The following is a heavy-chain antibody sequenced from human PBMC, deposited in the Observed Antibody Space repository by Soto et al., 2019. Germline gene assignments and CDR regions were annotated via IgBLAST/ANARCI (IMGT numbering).Heavy chain of an antibody. CDR1: GFTFSSYA. D-gene: IGHD3-22*01. Sequence: EVQLLESGGGLVQPGGSLRLSCAASGFTFSSYAMSWVRQAPGKGLEWVSAISGSGGSTYYADSVKGRFTISRDNSKNTLYLQMNSLRAEDTAVYYCAKDIWRYYDSSGYYLDYWGQGTLVTVSS. CDR3: AKDIWRYYDSSGYYLDY. CDR2: ISGSGGST. J-gene: IGHJ4*02. V-gene: IGHV3-23*01.